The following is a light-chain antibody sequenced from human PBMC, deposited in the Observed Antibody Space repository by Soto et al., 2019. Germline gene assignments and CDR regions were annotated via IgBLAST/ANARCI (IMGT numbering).Light chain of an antibody. J-gene: IGKJ4*01. CDR2: AAS. V-gene: IGKV1-8*01. Sequence: AIRMTQSPSSFSASTGDRVTITCRASQGISSYLAWYQQKPGKAPKLLIYAASTLQSGVPSRFSGSGSGTDFTLTISCLQSEDFATYYCQQYYSHPRLTFGGGTKVDIK. CDR3: QQYYSHPRLT. CDR1: QGISSY.